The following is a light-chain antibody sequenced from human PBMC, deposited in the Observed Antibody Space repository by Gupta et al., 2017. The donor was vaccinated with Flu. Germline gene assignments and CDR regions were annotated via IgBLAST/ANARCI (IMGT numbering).Light chain of an antibody. CDR1: NIGSKS. Sequence: SSVLTQPPSVSVAPGQTARITCGGNNIGSKSVHWYQQKPGQAPVLVVYEDSDRPSGIPERFSGSNSGNTATLTISRVEAGDEADYYCQVWDSSSDHLVFGGGTKLTVL. J-gene: IGLJ3*02. CDR3: QVWDSSSDHLV. V-gene: IGLV3-21*02. CDR2: EDS.